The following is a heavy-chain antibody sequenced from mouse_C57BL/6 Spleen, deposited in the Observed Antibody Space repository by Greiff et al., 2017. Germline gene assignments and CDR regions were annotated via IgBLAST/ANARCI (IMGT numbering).Heavy chain of an antibody. Sequence: EVQGVESGGGLVKPGGFLKLSCAASGFTFSDYGMHWVRQAPEKGLEWVAYISSGSSTIYYADTVKGRFTISRDNAKNTLFLQMTSLRSEDTAMYYCARGDAYFDYWGQGTTLTVSS. J-gene: IGHJ2*01. CDR2: ISSGSSTI. CDR3: ARGDAYFDY. V-gene: IGHV5-17*01. CDR1: GFTFSDYG.